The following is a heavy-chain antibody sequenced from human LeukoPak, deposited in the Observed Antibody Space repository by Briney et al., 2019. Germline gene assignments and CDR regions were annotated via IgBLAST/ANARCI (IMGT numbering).Heavy chain of an antibody. CDR3: ARDLYDYVWGSYRPEGVGY. V-gene: IGHV3-7*01. D-gene: IGHD3-16*02. CDR1: GFTFSSYW. CDR2: IKQDGSEK. J-gene: IGHJ4*02. Sequence: GGSLRLSCAASGFTFSSYWMSWVRQAPGKGLEWVANIKQDGSEKYYVDSVKGRFTISRDNAKNSLYLQMNSLRAEDTAVYYCARDLYDYVWGSYRPEGVGYWGQGTLVTVSS.